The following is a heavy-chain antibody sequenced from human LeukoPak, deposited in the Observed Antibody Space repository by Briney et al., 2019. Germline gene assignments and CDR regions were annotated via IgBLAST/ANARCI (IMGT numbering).Heavy chain of an antibody. V-gene: IGHV1-69*04. CDR1: GGTFSSYA. Sequence: VASVKVSCKASGGTFSSYAISWVRQAPGQGLEWMGRIIPILGIASYAQKFQGRVTITADKSTSTAYMELSSLRSEDTAVYYCARVSRASYYGSGSQYYYYYGMDVWGQGTTVTVSS. CDR2: IIPILGIA. J-gene: IGHJ6*02. CDR3: ARVSRASYYGSGSQYYYYYGMDV. D-gene: IGHD3-10*01.